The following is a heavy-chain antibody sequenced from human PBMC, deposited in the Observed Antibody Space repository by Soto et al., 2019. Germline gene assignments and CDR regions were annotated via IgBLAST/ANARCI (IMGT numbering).Heavy chain of an antibody. CDR3: ARLRAAAGIHQLNWFDP. CDR2: IYYSGST. V-gene: IGHV4-30-4*01. J-gene: IGHJ5*02. D-gene: IGHD6-13*01. Sequence: SETLSLTCTVSGGSIGSRDYYWSWIRQPPGKGLEWIGYIYYSGSTYSNPSLKSRVTISIDTSKKQFSLKLSSVTAADTAVYYCARLRAAAGIHQLNWFDPWGQGTLVTVSS. CDR1: GGSIGSRDYY.